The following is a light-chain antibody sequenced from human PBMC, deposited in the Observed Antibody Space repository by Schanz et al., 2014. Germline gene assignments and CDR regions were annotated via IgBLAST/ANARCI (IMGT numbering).Light chain of an antibody. V-gene: IGKV3-20*01. CDR1: QSVSSSY. Sequence: EIVLTQSPGTLSLSPGERATLSCRASQSVSSSYLAWYQQKPGQAPRLLIYGASSRATGIPDRFSGSGSGTDFTLTISRLEPEDFALYYCQQYGSSPPITFGQGTRLVIK. CDR2: GAS. CDR3: QQYGSSPPIT. J-gene: IGKJ5*01.